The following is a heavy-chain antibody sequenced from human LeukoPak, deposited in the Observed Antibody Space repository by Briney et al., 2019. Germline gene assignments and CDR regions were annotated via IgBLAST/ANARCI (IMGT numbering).Heavy chain of an antibody. CDR1: GFIVSNHY. CDR3: TRDRGDFWSGYYTEAFDI. CDR2: MYSSGNI. V-gene: IGHV3-66*01. D-gene: IGHD3-3*01. Sequence: PGGSLRLSCAASGFIVSNHYMGWVRQAPGKGLDWVSVMYSSGNIHYADSVKGRFTISRDNSKNTLYLQMNSLRVEDTAVYYCTRDRGDFWSGYYTEAFDIWGQGTMVTVSS. J-gene: IGHJ3*02.